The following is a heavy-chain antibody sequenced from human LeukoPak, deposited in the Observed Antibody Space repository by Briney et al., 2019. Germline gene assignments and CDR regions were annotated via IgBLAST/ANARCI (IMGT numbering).Heavy chain of an antibody. CDR2: IYGGGNI. D-gene: IGHD5-24*01. V-gene: IGHV3-53*01. Sequence: GGSLRLSCAASGFTVSSNYMNWVRQAPGKGLEWVSVIYGGGNIHYADSVKGRFTISRDNSKNTLYLQMNSLRAEDTAVYYCARGAGYNYPYYFDYWGQGTLVTVSS. J-gene: IGHJ4*02. CDR3: ARGAGYNYPYYFDY. CDR1: GFTVSSNY.